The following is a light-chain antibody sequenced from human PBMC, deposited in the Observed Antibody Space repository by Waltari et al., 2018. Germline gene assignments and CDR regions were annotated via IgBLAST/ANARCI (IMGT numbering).Light chain of an antibody. CDR2: DTF. J-gene: IGKJ3*01. V-gene: IGKV3-20*01. CDR3: HQYGISPPFT. Sequence: EIVLTQSPATLSLSPGERATLSCRASHSISSSFLAWYQQTPGQAPRLLIYDTFSRALGIPDRFSGSGSGTDFTLTISRLEPEDFAVYYCHQYGISPPFTFGPGTRVEI. CDR1: HSISSSF.